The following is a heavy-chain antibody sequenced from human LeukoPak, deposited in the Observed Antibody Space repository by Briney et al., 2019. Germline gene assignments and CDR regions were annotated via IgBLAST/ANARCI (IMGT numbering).Heavy chain of an antibody. J-gene: IGHJ4*02. CDR3: ARAKSSKSVLGY. CDR1: GFTVSSNY. V-gene: IGHV3-53*01. Sequence: PGGSLRLSCAASGFTVSSNYMSWVRQAPGKGLEWVSVIYSGGSTYYADSVKGRFTISRDNSKNTLYLQMNSLRAEDTAVYYCARAKSSKSVLGYWGQGTLVTVSS. D-gene: IGHD6-6*01. CDR2: IYSGGST.